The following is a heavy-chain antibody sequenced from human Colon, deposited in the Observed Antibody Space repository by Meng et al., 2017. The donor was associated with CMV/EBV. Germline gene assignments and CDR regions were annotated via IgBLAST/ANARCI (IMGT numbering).Heavy chain of an antibody. J-gene: IGHJ4*02. CDR2: ISWNSGVV. D-gene: IGHD6-19*01. V-gene: IGHV3-9*01. CDR1: GFTFDDSA. Sequence: GGSLRLSCAASGFTFDDSAMHWVRQTPGTGLEWVSGISWNSGVVGYAVSVKGRFTVSRDNSRNTLYLQMDTLTEDDTALYFCAREPLQYSYSCGDWGQGALVTVSS. CDR3: AREPLQYSYSCGD.